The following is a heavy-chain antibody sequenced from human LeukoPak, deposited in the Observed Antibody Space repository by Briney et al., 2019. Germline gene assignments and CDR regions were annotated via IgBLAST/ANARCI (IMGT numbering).Heavy chain of an antibody. D-gene: IGHD2-2*01. J-gene: IGHJ2*01. Sequence: GGSLRLSCAASGFTVSSNYMSWVRQAPGKGLEWVSVIYSGGSTYYADSVKGRFTISRDDSKNTLYPQMNSLKTEDTAVYYCTTDHFCSSTSCHYWYFDLWGCGTLVTVSS. CDR1: GFTVSSNY. CDR2: IYSGGST. V-gene: IGHV3-53*01. CDR3: TTDHFCSSTSCHYWYFDL.